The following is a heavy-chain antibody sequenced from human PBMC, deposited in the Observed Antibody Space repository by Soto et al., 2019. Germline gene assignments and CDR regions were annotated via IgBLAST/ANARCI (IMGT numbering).Heavy chain of an antibody. CDR1: GFTFSDYY. V-gene: IGHV3-11*06. Sequence: PGGSLRLSCAASGFTFSDYYMSWIRQAPGKGLEWVSYISSSSSYTNYADSVKGRFTISRDNAKNSLYLQMNSLRAEDTAVYYCARAAWGSDWYFDLWGRGTLVTVSS. CDR2: ISSSSSYT. CDR3: ARAAWGSDWYFDL. J-gene: IGHJ2*01. D-gene: IGHD7-27*01.